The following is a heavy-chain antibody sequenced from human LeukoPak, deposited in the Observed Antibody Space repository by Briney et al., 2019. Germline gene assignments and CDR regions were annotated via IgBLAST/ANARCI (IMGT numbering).Heavy chain of an antibody. CDR3: ARINSSGWYPYFDY. CDR1: GGSISSYY. Sequence: SETLSLTCTVSGGSISSYYWSWIRQPPGKGPEWIGYIYYSGSTNYNPSLKSRVTISVDTSKNQFSLKLSSVTAADTAVYYCARINSSGWYPYFDYWGQGTLVTVSS. CDR2: IYYSGST. D-gene: IGHD6-19*01. J-gene: IGHJ4*02. V-gene: IGHV4-59*08.